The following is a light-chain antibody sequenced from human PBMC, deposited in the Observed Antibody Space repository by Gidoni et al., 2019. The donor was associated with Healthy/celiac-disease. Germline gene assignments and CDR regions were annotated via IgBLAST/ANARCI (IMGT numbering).Light chain of an antibody. CDR3: QQYHGWPPWT. CDR1: QSLSGH. V-gene: IGKV3-15*01. J-gene: IGKJ1*01. CDR2: DAT. Sequence: EIVLMQSPATLYVSPGERATLSCRAIQSLSGHLAWFQQKLGQAPRLLIYDATTRATGTPARFSGSLSGTEYTLAITALQSEDFAIYFCQQYHGWPPWTFGQGTKVEVK.